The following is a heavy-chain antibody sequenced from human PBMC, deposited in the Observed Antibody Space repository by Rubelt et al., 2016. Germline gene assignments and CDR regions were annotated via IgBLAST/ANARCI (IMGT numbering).Heavy chain of an antibody. J-gene: IGHJ4*02. Sequence: EVQLVESGGGVVQPGGSLRLSCVASGFLFSNYGMHWVRQAPGKGLEWVSLVDSVGTTYYADSVKGRFIISGDTSLDLQMNGLRVEDTGTYYCARAWGMRSCGFDYWGQGTLVTVSS. CDR1: GFLFSNYG. CDR2: VDSVGTT. V-gene: IGHV3-53*01. CDR3: ARAWGMRSCGFDY. D-gene: IGHD2-8*01.